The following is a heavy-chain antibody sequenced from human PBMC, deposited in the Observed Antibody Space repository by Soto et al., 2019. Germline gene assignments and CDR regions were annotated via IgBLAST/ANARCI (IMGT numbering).Heavy chain of an antibody. D-gene: IGHD3-22*01. CDR1: GFTFSSYG. Sequence: QVQLVESGGGVVQPGRSLRLSCAASGFTFSSYGMHWVRQAPGKGLEWVAVISYDGSNKYYADSVKGRFTISRDNSKNTLYRQINILRAEDTAVYYCAKAQTPDYLDSSGPIRWRCYYYYGMALWGQGTTVTVSS. V-gene: IGHV3-30*18. CDR2: ISYDGSNK. CDR3: AKAQTPDYLDSSGPIRWRCYYYYGMAL. J-gene: IGHJ6*02.